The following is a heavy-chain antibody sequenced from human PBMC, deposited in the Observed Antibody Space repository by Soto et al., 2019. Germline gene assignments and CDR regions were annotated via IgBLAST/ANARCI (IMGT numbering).Heavy chain of an antibody. Sequence: GGSLRLACAASGFTFSSYAMSWVRQAPGKGLEWVSAISGSGGSIHYGDSVKGRFTISRDNSKNTLYLQMNSLRAEDTAIYYCVKVGDSSGYAKYFHHWGQGTPVTVSS. D-gene: IGHD3-22*01. CDR1: GFTFSSYA. CDR2: ISGSGGSI. J-gene: IGHJ1*01. CDR3: VKVGDSSGYAKYFHH. V-gene: IGHV3-23*01.